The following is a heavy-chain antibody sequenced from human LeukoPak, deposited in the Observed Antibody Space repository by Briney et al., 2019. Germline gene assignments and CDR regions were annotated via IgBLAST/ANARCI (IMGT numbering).Heavy chain of an antibody. J-gene: IGHJ6*03. D-gene: IGHD3-10*01. CDR3: AGSAGYYYYYMDV. CDR1: GYSFTSYW. Sequence: GESLKISCKGSGYSFTSYWIGWVRQMPGKGLEWMGIIYPGDSDTRYSPSFQGQVTISADKSISTAYLQWGSLKASDTAMYYCAGSAGYYYYYMDVWGKGTTVTVSS. V-gene: IGHV5-51*01. CDR2: IYPGDSDT.